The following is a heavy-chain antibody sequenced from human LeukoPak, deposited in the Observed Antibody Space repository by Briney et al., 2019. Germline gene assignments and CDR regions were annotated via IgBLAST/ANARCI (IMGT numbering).Heavy chain of an antibody. CDR1: GFIVNNKY. CDR3: AREGMATIDY. CDR2: INSDGSST. D-gene: IGHD5-24*01. J-gene: IGHJ4*02. Sequence: SGGSLRLSCAASGFIVNNKYMTWVRQAPGKGLVWVSRINSDGSSTSYADSVKGRFTISRDNAKNTLYLQMNSLRAEDTAVYYCAREGMATIDYWGQGTLVTVSS. V-gene: IGHV3-74*01.